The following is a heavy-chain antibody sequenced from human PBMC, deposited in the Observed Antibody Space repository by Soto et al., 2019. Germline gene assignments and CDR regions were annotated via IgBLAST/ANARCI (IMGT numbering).Heavy chain of an antibody. CDR2: INHSGST. Sequence: PSETLSLTCAVYGGSFSGYYWSWIRQPPGKGLEWIGEINHSGSTSYNPSLKSRVTISVDTSKNQFSLKLSSVTAADTAVYYCARDRRGGGSPRYYYYYGMDVWGQGTTVTVSS. V-gene: IGHV4-34*01. J-gene: IGHJ6*02. CDR3: ARDRRGGGSPRYYYYYGMDV. D-gene: IGHD2-15*01. CDR1: GGSFSGYY.